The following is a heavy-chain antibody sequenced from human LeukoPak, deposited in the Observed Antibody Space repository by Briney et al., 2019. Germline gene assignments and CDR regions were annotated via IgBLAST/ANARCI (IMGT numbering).Heavy chain of an antibody. V-gene: IGHV4-59*01. D-gene: IGHD1-26*01. J-gene: IGHJ2*01. CDR2: VYHTGRI. CDR1: SGSITSYY. Sequence: PSETLSLTCAVSSGSITSYYWNWIRQSPGGRLEWEGFVYHTGRITYNPSLKSRLSMSVDTSKSQVSLKLTSVTAADTAVYYAGSVRLGVSFFFDLWGRGTLVTVSS. CDR3: GSVRLGVSFFFDL.